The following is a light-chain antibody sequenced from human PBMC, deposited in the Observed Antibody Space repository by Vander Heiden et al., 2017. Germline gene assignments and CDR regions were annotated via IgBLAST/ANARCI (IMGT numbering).Light chain of an antibody. J-gene: IGLJ3*02. V-gene: IGLV1-51*02. CDR2: EDN. CDR3: GTWDSSLNTGAV. Sequence: QSELTQPPSVSAAPGQKVTISCSGSATNIGSNYVSWYQQLPGTAPKLLIYEDNKRPSGIPDRFSGSKSGTSATLGITGLQTGDEDDYYCGTWDSSLNTGAVFGGGTKLTVL. CDR1: ATNIGSNY.